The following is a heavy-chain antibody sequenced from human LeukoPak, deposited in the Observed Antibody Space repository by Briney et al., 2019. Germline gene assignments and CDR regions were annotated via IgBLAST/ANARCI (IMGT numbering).Heavy chain of an antibody. CDR1: GFTFSSYS. J-gene: IGHJ4*02. Sequence: PGGSLRLSCAASGFTFSSYSMNWVRQAPGKGLEWVSYISSSSSTIYYVDSVKGRFTISRDNAKNPLYLQMNSLRAEDTAVYYCASLYGEILDYWGQGTLVTVSS. CDR2: ISSSSSTI. CDR3: ASLYGEILDY. D-gene: IGHD4-17*01. V-gene: IGHV3-48*01.